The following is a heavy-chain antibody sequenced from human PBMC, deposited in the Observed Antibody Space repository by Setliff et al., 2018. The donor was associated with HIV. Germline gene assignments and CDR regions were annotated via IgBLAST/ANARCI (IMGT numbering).Heavy chain of an antibody. V-gene: IGHV4-34*01. J-gene: IGHJ1*01. CDR2: LNDRGHI. CDR3: ARDPKYYYKYFQY. Sequence: LSLTCAMYGDSFGDFYWNWIRQAPGKGLEWIVELNDRGHINYNPSLKSRVTISQDTSKRQFSLRMTSVTAADTAVYYCARDPKYYYKYFQYWGPGTLVTVSS. CDR1: GDSFGDFY. D-gene: IGHD1-26*01.